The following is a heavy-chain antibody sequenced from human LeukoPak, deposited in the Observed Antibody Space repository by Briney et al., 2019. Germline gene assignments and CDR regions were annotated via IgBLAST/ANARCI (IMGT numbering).Heavy chain of an antibody. D-gene: IGHD3-16*01. CDR2: ISSSGSTI. CDR1: GFTFSSYE. V-gene: IGHV3-48*03. J-gene: IGHJ4*02. CDR3: ARDFMITFGGATPFDY. Sequence: PGGSLRLSCAASGFTFSSYEMNWVRQAPGKGLEWASYISSSGSTIYYADSVKGRFTISRDNAKNSLYLQMNSLRAEDTAVYYCARDFMITFGGATPFDYWGQGTLVTVSS.